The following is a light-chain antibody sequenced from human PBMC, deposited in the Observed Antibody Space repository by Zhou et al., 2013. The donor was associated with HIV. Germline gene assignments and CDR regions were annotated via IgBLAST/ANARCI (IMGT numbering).Light chain of an antibody. CDR2: GAS. V-gene: IGKV3-20*01. J-gene: IGKJ1*01. Sequence: EIVMTQSPATLSVSPGERATLSCRASQSVSSNLAWYQQKPGQAPSLLIYGASTRATGVPDRFSGSGSGTDFTLTISRLEPEDFAVYFCQQDASSAWTFGQGTRVEIK. CDR3: QQDASSAWT. CDR1: QSVSSN.